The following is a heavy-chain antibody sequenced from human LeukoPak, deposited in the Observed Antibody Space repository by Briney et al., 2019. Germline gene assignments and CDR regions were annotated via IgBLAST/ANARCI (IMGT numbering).Heavy chain of an antibody. J-gene: IGHJ4*02. CDR2: IYHSGST. D-gene: IGHD6-19*01. V-gene: IGHV4-38-2*02. CDR1: GYSISSGYY. Sequence: SETLSLTCTVSGYSISSGYYWGWIRQPPGKGLEWIGSIYHSGSTYYNPSLKSRVTISVDTSKHQFSLKLSSVAAADTAVYYCARDPQWLVTGYYFDYWGQGTLVTVSS. CDR3: ARDPQWLVTGYYFDY.